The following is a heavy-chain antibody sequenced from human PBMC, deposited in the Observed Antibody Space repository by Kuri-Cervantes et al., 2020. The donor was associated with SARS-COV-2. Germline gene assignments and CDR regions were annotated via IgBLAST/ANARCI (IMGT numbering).Heavy chain of an antibody. CDR1: GFSFSGYA. Sequence: GESLKISCAASGFSFSGYAMHWVRQAPGKGLVWVSRINSDVSSTSYADSVKGRFTISRDNAKNTLYLQMNSLRAEDTAVYYCASGGPYYDFWSGLTYYYYYGMDVWGQGTTVTDSS. V-gene: IGHV3-74*01. J-gene: IGHJ6*02. D-gene: IGHD3-3*01. CDR2: INSDVSST. CDR3: ASGGPYYDFWSGLTYYYYYGMDV.